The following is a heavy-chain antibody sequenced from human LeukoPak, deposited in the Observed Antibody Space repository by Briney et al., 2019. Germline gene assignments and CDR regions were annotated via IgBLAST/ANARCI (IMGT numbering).Heavy chain of an antibody. Sequence: SETLSLTCTVSGGSISSRNWWSWVRQPPGKGLEWIGEIYHSGSTNYNPSLKTRVTISVDKSKNQFSLKLSSVTAADTAVYYCARASHDYGDYSHFDYWGQGTLVTVSS. J-gene: IGHJ4*02. D-gene: IGHD4-17*01. V-gene: IGHV4-4*02. CDR3: ARASHDYGDYSHFDY. CDR2: IYHSGST. CDR1: GGSISSRNW.